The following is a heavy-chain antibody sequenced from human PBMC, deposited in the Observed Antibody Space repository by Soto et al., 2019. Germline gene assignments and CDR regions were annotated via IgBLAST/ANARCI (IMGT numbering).Heavy chain of an antibody. CDR3: ARTTAVVVTATNYYYYHGMDV. Sequence: QVQLVQSGAEVKKPGASVKVSCKASGYTFTNNYMQWVRQAPGQGLEWMGIINPSSGHTRYIQNFEGRVTMTSDTSTSTVYMELSSLTSEDTAVYYCARTTAVVVTATNYYYYHGMDVWGQGTTVTVSS. CDR2: INPSSGHT. J-gene: IGHJ6*02. V-gene: IGHV1-46*01. D-gene: IGHD2-21*02. CDR1: GYTFTNNY.